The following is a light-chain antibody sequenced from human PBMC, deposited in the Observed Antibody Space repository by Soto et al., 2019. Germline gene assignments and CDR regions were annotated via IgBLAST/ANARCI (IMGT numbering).Light chain of an antibody. CDR1: QGISIF. CDR3: QHISSNPS. Sequence: DIQLTQSPSFLSASVGDRVTITCRAGQGISIFLSWYQQKPGKAPNLLIFAASSLQSGVPSRFSGSGSGTEFTLTISSQQTEDFATYYCQHISSNPSFGQGTRLEIK. CDR2: AAS. J-gene: IGKJ5*01. V-gene: IGKV1-9*01.